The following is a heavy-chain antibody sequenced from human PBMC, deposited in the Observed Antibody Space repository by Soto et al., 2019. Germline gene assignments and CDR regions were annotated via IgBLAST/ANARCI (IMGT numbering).Heavy chain of an antibody. CDR1: GYTFINFD. Sequence: ASVKVSCKASGYTFINFDISWVRQAAGQGLEWLGWMNPGSGKTGYASKFQGRVAMTRDASTGTSHLELSSLTSDDTAVYYCARMASAGTLNWFDPWGQGTLVTVS. D-gene: IGHD6-13*01. J-gene: IGHJ5*02. CDR3: ARMASAGTLNWFDP. CDR2: MNPGSGKT. V-gene: IGHV1-8*02.